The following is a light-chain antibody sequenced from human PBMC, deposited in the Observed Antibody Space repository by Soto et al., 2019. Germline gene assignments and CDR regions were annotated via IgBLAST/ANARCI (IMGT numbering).Light chain of an antibody. CDR1: NSNIGNNE. Sequence: QSVLTQPPSVSEAPRQRVTSSCSGSNSNIGNNEVSWYQQLPGKAPKLLIFYNDLLPSGVSDRFSGSKSGTSASLAISGLQSEDEADYYCASWDDSLNVYVFGTGTKLTVL. CDR2: YND. CDR3: ASWDDSLNVYV. V-gene: IGLV1-36*01. J-gene: IGLJ1*01.